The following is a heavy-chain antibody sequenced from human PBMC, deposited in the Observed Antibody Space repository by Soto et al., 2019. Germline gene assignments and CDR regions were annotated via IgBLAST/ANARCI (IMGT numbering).Heavy chain of an antibody. V-gene: IGHV3-30-3*01. J-gene: IGHJ6*02. CDR1: GFTFSSYA. CDR2: ISYDGSNK. D-gene: IGHD2-8*01. Sequence: GGSLRLSCAASGFTFSSYAMHWVRQAPGKGLEWVAVISYDGSNKYYADSVKGRFTISRDNSKNTLYLQMNSLRAEDTAVYYCARDPYHVLMVNAPNLYGMDVWGQGTTVTVSS. CDR3: ARDPYHVLMVNAPNLYGMDV.